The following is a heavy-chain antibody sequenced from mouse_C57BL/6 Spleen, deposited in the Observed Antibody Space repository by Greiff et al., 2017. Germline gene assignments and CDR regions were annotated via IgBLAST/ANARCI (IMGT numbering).Heavy chain of an antibody. V-gene: IGHV1-64*01. D-gene: IGHD2-4*01. Sequence: QVQLQQPGAELVKPGASVKLSCQASGYTFTSYWMPWVKQRPGQGLEWIGMLHPNSGSTNYNENFKIKATMTVDKASSTAYMQLSSLTSEDSAVYYCARSYDDYPYWYFDVWGTGTTVTVSS. CDR3: ARSYDDYPYWYFDV. J-gene: IGHJ1*03. CDR1: GYTFTSYW. CDR2: LHPNSGST.